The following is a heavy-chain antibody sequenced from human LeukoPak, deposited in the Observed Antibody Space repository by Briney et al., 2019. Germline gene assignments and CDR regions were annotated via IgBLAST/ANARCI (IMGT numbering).Heavy chain of an antibody. Sequence: GGSLRLSCAASGFTFSSYWMNWARQAPGKGLEWVASINHNGNVNYYVDSVKGRFTISRDNAKNSLYLQMNSLRAEDTAVYYCAKDIVVVAAAGRVFDFWGQGTMVTVSP. D-gene: IGHD2-2*01. CDR2: INHNGNVN. V-gene: IGHV3-7*03. CDR3: AKDIVVVAAAGRVFDF. J-gene: IGHJ3*01. CDR1: GFTFSSYW.